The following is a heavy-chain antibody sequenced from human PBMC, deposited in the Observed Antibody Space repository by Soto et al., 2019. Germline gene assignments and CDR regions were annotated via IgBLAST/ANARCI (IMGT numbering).Heavy chain of an antibody. CDR1: GGTFRSYA. J-gene: IGHJ4*02. CDR3: ARVPYDILTGYYNWIFDY. V-gene: IGHV1-69*13. Sequence: SVKVSCKASGGTFRSYAISWVRQAPGQGLEWMGGIIPIFGTANYAQKFQGRVTITADESTSTAYMELSSLRSEDTAVYYCARVPYDILTGYYNWIFDYWGQGTLVTVSS. D-gene: IGHD3-9*01. CDR2: IIPIFGTA.